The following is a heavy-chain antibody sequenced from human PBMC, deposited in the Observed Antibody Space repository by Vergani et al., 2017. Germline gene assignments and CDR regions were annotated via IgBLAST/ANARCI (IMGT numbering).Heavy chain of an antibody. D-gene: IGHD3-10*01. J-gene: IGHJ4*02. CDR1: GGTFSSYA. CDR3: ARTGGAGSYTRSGSPYFDY. CDR2: IIPIFGTA. Sequence: QVQLVQSGAEVKKPGSSVKVSCKASGGTFSSYAISWVRQAPGQGLEWMGGIIPIFGTANYAQKFQGRVPITADESTSTAYMELSSLRSEDTAVYYCARTGGAGSYTRSGSPYFDYWGQGTLVTVSS. V-gene: IGHV1-69*01.